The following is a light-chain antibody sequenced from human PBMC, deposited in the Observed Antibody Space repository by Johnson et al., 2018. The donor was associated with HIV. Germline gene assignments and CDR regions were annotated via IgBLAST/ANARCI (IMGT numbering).Light chain of an antibody. CDR1: SSNIGNNY. CDR3: GTWDSSLSAFYF. V-gene: IGLV1-51*01. J-gene: IGLJ1*01. Sequence: QAVLTQPPSVSAAPGQKVTISCSGSSSNIGNNYVSWYQQVPGTAPKLLIYDNNRRPSGIPDRFSGSKSGTSATLGITGLQTGDEADYYCGTWDSSLSAFYFFGTGTKVTVL. CDR2: DNN.